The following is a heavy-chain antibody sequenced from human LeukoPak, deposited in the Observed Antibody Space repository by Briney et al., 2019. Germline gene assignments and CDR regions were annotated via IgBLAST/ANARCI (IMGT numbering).Heavy chain of an antibody. V-gene: IGHV3-7*01. Sequence: TGGSLRLSCLVSGFTFKNYWMSWIRQAPGKGLEWVATIKEDGSQKDYVDFVKGRFTISRDNAKNSLYLQMNSLRAEDTAVYYCARRRVGATQKYFDYWGQGTLVTVSS. CDR1: GFTFKNYW. CDR3: ARRRVGATQKYFDY. D-gene: IGHD1-26*01. J-gene: IGHJ4*02. CDR2: IKEDGSQK.